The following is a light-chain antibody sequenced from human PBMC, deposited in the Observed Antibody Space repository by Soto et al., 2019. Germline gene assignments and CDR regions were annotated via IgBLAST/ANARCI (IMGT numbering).Light chain of an antibody. CDR2: DAS. J-gene: IGKJ1*01. V-gene: IGKV3-15*01. CDR1: QRISND. Sequence: EVLMTQSPGTLSVSPGERVILSCRASQRISNDLAWYQQKAGQAPRLLIYDASTRATGIPARFSGSGSGTEFTLTISSLQSEDFAVYFCQQYNNWPPLTFGQGTKVEIK. CDR3: QQYNNWPPLT.